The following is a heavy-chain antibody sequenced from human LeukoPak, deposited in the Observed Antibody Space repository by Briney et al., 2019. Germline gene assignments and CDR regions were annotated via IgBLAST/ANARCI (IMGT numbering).Heavy chain of an antibody. D-gene: IGHD5-12*01. J-gene: IGHJ4*02. V-gene: IGHV1-69*01. CDR1: GGTFSSYA. CDR3: ARAYGSGYESPFDY. CDR2: IIPIFGTA. Sequence: GSSVTVSCTASGGTFSSYAISWVRQAPGQGLEWMGGIIPIFGTANYAQKFQGRVTITADESTSTAYMELSSLRSEDTAVYYCARAYGSGYESPFDYWGQGTLVTVSS.